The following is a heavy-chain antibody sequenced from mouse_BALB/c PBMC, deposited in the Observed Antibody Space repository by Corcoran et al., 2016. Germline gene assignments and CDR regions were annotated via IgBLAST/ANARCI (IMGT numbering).Heavy chain of an antibody. V-gene: IGHV1S136*01. Sequence: EVQLQQSGPELVKPGASVTMSCKASGYTFTSYVMHWVKQKPGQGLEWIGYINPYNDGTKYNEKFKGKATLTSDKSSSTAYMELSSLTSEDSAVYYCERLYPGIGMDYWGQGTAVTVSS. CDR3: ERLYPGIGMDY. CDR1: GYTFTSYV. CDR2: INPYNDGT. J-gene: IGHJ4*01. D-gene: IGHD2-14*01.